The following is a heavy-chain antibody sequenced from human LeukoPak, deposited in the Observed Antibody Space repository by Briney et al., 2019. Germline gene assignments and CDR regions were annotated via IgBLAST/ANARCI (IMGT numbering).Heavy chain of an antibody. V-gene: IGHV4-31*03. Sequence: SETLSLTCTVSGGSISSGGYYWSWIRQHPGKGLEWIGYIYYTGITYYNPSLKSRITISVDTSKNQFSLKLSSVTAADTAVYYCASHWGGSEDYYYYYGMDVWGQGTTVTVSS. J-gene: IGHJ6*02. D-gene: IGHD3-10*01. CDR2: IYYTGIT. CDR3: ASHWGGSEDYYYYYGMDV. CDR1: GGSISSGGYY.